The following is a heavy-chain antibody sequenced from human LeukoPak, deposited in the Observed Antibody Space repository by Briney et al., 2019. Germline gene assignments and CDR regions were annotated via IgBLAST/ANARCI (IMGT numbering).Heavy chain of an antibody. CDR3: ISQYYDSSGYPIAYYFDY. CDR2: IRSKDYGGTT. Sequence: GGSLRLSCTASGFTFGDYTMSWVRQAPGKGLEWVGFIRSKDYGGTTEYAASVKGRFTIARDDSKSIAYLQMNSLKTEDTAVYYCISQYYDSSGYPIAYYFDYWGQGTLVTVSS. V-gene: IGHV3-49*04. CDR1: GFTFGDYT. J-gene: IGHJ4*02. D-gene: IGHD3-22*01.